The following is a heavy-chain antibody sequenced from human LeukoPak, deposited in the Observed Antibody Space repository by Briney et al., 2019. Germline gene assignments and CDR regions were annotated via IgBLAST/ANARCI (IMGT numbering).Heavy chain of an antibody. J-gene: IGHJ4*02. CDR3: ARDGHGDIDY. CDR2: IYTDGST. Sequence: GGSLRLSCAASGFIVSSNYMSWVRQPPGKGLEWVSIIYTDGSTYYADSVKGRFTISRDNPKDTLYLQMSSLRAEDTAVYYCARDGHGDIDYWGQGTLVTVSS. CDR1: GFIVSSNY. V-gene: IGHV3-53*01. D-gene: IGHD4-17*01.